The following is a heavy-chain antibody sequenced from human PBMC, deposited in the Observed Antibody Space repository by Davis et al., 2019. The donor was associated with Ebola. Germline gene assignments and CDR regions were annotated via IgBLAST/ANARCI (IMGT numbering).Heavy chain of an antibody. CDR1: GFTVSSNY. J-gene: IGHJ4*02. Sequence: GGSLRLSCAASGFTVSSNYMSWVRQAPGKGLEWVSVIYSGGSTYYADSVKGRFTISRVNSKKTLYLQMNSLRVENTAVYYCARDFYYYGSGPFDYWGQGTPVTVSS. CDR2: IYSGGST. V-gene: IGHV3-53*01. D-gene: IGHD3-10*01. CDR3: ARDFYYYGSGPFDY.